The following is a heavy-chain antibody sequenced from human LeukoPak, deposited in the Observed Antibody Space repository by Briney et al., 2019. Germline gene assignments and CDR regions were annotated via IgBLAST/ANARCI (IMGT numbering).Heavy chain of an antibody. CDR3: ARGRGGGKYYFDY. V-gene: IGHV4-34*01. D-gene: IGHD3-10*01. CDR2: INHSGST. J-gene: IGHJ4*02. CDR1: GGCFSGYY. Sequence: SETLSLTCAVYGGCFSGYYWSWIRQPPGKGLEWIGEINHSGSTNYNPSLKSRVTISVDTSKNQFSLKLSSVTAADTAVYYCARGRGGGKYYFDYWGQGTLVTVSS.